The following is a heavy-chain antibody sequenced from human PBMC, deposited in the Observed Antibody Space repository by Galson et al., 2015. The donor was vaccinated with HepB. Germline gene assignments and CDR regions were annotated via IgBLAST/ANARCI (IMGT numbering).Heavy chain of an antibody. J-gene: IGHJ6*02. V-gene: IGHV4-59*01. CDR2: IYYNGIT. CDR1: GGSISGFY. D-gene: IGHD1-1*01. Sequence: ETLSLTCTVSGGSISGFYWTLMRQPPGKGLQWIGYIYYNGITNYTPSLNGRVTMSVDTSKNQFSLKLTSVTAADTAIYYCARWNEGMDVWGQGTTVTVS. CDR3: ARWNEGMDV.